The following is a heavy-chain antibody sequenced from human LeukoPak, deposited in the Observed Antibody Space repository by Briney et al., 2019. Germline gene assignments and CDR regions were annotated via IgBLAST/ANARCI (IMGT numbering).Heavy chain of an antibody. J-gene: IGHJ6*03. V-gene: IGHV4-61*05. CDR2: IYYSGST. CDR1: GGSIRSTSYY. D-gene: IGHD3-3*01. Sequence: SETLSLTCAVSGGSIRSTSYYWGWIRQPPGKGLEWIGYIYYSGSTNYNPSLKSRVTISVDTSKNQFSLKLSSVTAADTAVYYCARVGYYSHYYYMDVWGKGATVTVSS. CDR3: ARVGYYSHYYYMDV.